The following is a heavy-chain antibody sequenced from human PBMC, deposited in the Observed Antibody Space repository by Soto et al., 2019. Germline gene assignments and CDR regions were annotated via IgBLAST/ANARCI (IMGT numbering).Heavy chain of an antibody. CDR1: GFTFSSYA. J-gene: IGHJ4*02. V-gene: IGHV3-23*01. D-gene: IGHD3-16*01. CDR3: AKEVIGGVGDY. CDR2: ISNSGRNT. Sequence: PGGSLRLSCAASGFTFSSYAMSWVRQAPGKGLEWVSAISNSGRNTYYADSVKGRFTISRDNSKSTLYLQMNGLRAEDTAIFYCAKEVIGGVGDYWGQGALVTVSS.